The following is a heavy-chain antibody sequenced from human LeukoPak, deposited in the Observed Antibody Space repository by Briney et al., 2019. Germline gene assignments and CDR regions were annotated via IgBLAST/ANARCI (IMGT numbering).Heavy chain of an antibody. CDR3: AKHRGYSYGYPVDY. CDR1: GFTFTNYG. D-gene: IGHD5-18*01. Sequence: GGSLRLSCAASGFTFTNYGLSWVRQAPGKGLEWVAFIRYDGSNKYYADSVKGRFTISRDNSKNTVYLQMNSLRAEDTAVYYCAKHRGYSYGYPVDYWGQGTLVTVSS. CDR2: IRYDGSNK. V-gene: IGHV3-30*02. J-gene: IGHJ4*02.